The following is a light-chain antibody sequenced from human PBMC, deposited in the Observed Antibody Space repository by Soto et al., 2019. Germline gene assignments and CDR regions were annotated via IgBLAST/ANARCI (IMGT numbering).Light chain of an antibody. CDR2: NVD. V-gene: IGLV2-14*03. J-gene: IGLJ2*01. CDR3: SSYADSSTVV. Sequence: QSALTQVASVSASPGQSITISCTGTSSDVGGHSYVSWYQQHPGNAPKLMIYNVDYRPSGVSNRFSGSKSGNTASLTISGLQADDEAYYYCSSYADSSTVVFGGGTKLTVL. CDR1: SSDVGGHSY.